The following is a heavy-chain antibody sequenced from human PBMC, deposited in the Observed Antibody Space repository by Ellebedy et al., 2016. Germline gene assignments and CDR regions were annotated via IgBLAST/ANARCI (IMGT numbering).Heavy chain of an antibody. CDR3: RRGHYFHY. CDR2: ISGDGYNT. CDR1: GLTFRNFF. V-gene: IGHV3-23*01. J-gene: IGHJ4*02. Sequence: GGSLRLXXVASGLTFRNFFMSWVRQAPGKGLEWVSTISGDGYNTYLADSVRGRFTISRDDSKNMVYLQMTSLRVEDTAVYYCRRGHYFHYWGQGTLVTVSS.